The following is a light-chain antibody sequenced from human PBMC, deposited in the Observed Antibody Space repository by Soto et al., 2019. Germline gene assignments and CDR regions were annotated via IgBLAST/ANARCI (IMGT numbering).Light chain of an antibody. CDR2: TIS. CDR3: QQSYSTPLT. Sequence: DIQMKKSPSSLSASVGDRVTITCRASQSIRNYLNWYQHKPGKAPKLLIYTISNLQNGVPSRFSGSGSGTDFTLTISSLQPEDFATYYCQQSYSTPLTFCGVT. CDR1: QSIRNY. V-gene: IGKV1-39*01. J-gene: IGKJ4*01.